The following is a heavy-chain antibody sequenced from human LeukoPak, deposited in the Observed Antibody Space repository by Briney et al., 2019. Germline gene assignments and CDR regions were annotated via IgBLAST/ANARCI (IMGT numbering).Heavy chain of an antibody. D-gene: IGHD1-1*01. J-gene: IGHJ5*02. V-gene: IGHV4-31*03. Sequence: PSETLSLTCTVSHGSIRSGGYYWSWLRQHPDKGLEWIGHIYHTGSTHYNASLKSRLTMSVDTSRNQFSLRLDSVTVADTAVYYCARGGVVTTTPRFDPWGQGTLVIVSS. CDR3: ARGGVVTTTPRFDP. CDR1: HGSIRSGGYY. CDR2: IYHTGST.